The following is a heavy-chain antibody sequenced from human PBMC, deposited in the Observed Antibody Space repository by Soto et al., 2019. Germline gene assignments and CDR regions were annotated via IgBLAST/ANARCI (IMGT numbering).Heavy chain of an antibody. CDR3: ATVSTYDSSGYYWDYYYGMDV. D-gene: IGHD3-22*01. V-gene: IGHV1-46*01. CDR2: INPSGGST. CDR1: GYTFTSYY. Sequence: GASVKVSCKASGYTFTSYYMHWVRQAPGQGLEWMGIINPSGGSTSYAQKLQGRVTMTTDTSTSTAYMELRSLRSDDTAVYYCATVSTYDSSGYYWDYYYGMDVWGQGTTVTVSS. J-gene: IGHJ6*02.